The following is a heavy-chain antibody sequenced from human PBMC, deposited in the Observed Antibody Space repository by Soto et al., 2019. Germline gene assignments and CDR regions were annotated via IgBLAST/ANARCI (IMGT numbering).Heavy chain of an antibody. CDR1: GYAFSDYY. CDR2: IYPNSGGT. J-gene: IGHJ6*02. Sequence: QVQLVQSGAEVKKPGASVKVSCKASGYAFSDYYMHWVRQAPGQGLEWMGWIYPNSGGTSYAQKFQGRVTMTRDTSISTAYMELSSLRSDDTVVYYCARDSRYCTSDVCRKYFGMDVWGQGTTVTVSS. D-gene: IGHD2-8*01. CDR3: ARDSRYCTSDVCRKYFGMDV. V-gene: IGHV1-2*02.